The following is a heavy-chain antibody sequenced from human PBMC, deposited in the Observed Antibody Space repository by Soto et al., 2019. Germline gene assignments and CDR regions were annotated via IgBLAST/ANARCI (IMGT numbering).Heavy chain of an antibody. D-gene: IGHD3-3*01. V-gene: IGHV3-21*01. CDR3: ARVGTGFFGVVKPQPYYMDV. J-gene: IGHJ6*03. Sequence: EVQLVESGGGLVKPGGSLRLSCAASGFTFSSYSMNWVRQAPGKGLEWVSSISSSSSSYIYYADSVKGRFTISRDNAKNSLYLQMNSLRAEDTAVYYCARVGTGFFGVVKPQPYYMDVWGKGTTVTVSS. CDR1: GFTFSSYS. CDR2: ISSSSSSYI.